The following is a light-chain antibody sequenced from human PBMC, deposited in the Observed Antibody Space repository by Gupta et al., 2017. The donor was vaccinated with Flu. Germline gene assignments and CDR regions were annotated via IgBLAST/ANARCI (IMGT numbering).Light chain of an antibody. CDR3: SSHAGSNNLYV. CDR1: SSDVGHSNY. CDR2: EVS. J-gene: IGLJ1*01. Sequence: QSALIQPPSASGSPGQSVTIACTGTSSDVGHSNYVSWYQQHPSKAPKLLISEVSRRPSGVPDRFSGSKSGNTASLTVSGLQAEDEAYYFCSSHAGSNNLYVFGAGTKVTVL. V-gene: IGLV2-8*01.